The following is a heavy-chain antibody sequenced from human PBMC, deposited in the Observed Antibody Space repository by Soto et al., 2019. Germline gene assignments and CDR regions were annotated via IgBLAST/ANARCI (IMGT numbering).Heavy chain of an antibody. V-gene: IGHV4-31*03. CDR3: ARDRTRYCSSTSCYTSWFDP. CDR1: GGSISSGGYY. J-gene: IGHJ5*02. D-gene: IGHD2-2*02. Sequence: KASETLSLTCTVSGGSISSGGYYWSWIRQHPGKGLEWIGYIYYSGSTYYNPSLKSRVTISVDTSKNQFSLKLSSVTAADTAVYYCARDRTRYCSSTSCYTSWFDPWGQGTLVTVSS. CDR2: IYYSGST.